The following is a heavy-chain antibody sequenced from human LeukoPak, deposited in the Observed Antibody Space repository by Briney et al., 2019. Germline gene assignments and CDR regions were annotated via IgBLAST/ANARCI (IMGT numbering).Heavy chain of an antibody. CDR1: GYTFTDYF. Sequence: ASVKVSCKASGYTFTDYFMNWVRQAPGQGLEWMGWINPNSGNTGYAQKFQGRVTMTRNTSISTAYMELSSLRSEDTAVYYCARVACDYVWGRLEGMDVWGKGTTVTISS. D-gene: IGHD3-16*01. V-gene: IGHV1-8*02. CDR2: INPNSGNT. J-gene: IGHJ6*03. CDR3: ARVACDYVWGRLEGMDV.